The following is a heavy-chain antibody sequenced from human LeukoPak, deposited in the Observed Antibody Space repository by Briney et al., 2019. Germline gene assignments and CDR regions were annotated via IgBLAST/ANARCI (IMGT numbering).Heavy chain of an antibody. J-gene: IGHJ4*02. D-gene: IGHD3-10*01. CDR1: GFTFSSYD. V-gene: IGHV3-21*01. CDR3: ARDGVRGHTTLDY. CDR2: ISSDRPSI. Sequence: KPGGSLRLSCAASGFTFSSYDMNWVRQAPGKGLEWVSSISSDRPSIYYADSVKGRFTISRDNAKNSLYLQMNSLRAEDTAVYYCARDGVRGHTTLDYWGPGTLVTVSS.